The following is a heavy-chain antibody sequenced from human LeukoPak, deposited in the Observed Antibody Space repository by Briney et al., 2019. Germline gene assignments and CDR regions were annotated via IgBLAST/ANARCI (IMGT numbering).Heavy chain of an antibody. J-gene: IGHJ3*02. Sequence: SETLPLTCTVSGGSISSSSYYWGWLRQPPGKGLEWIGSIYYSGSTYYNPSLKSRVTISVDTSKNQFSLKLSSMTAADTAVYYCARDSDAFDIWGQGTMVTVSS. CDR2: IYYSGST. V-gene: IGHV4-39*07. CDR3: ARDSDAFDI. CDR1: GGSISSSSYY.